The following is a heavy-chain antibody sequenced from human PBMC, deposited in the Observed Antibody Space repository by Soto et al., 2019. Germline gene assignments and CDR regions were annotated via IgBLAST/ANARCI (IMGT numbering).Heavy chain of an antibody. Sequence: ASVKVSCKASGYTFTSYGISWVRQAPGQGLEWMGWISAYNGNTNYAQKLQGRVTMTTDTSTSTAYMELRSLRSDDTAVYYCARHTDSGSYLFGAAFDIWGQGTMVTVS. CDR1: GYTFTSYG. J-gene: IGHJ3*02. CDR2: ISAYNGNT. CDR3: ARHTDSGSYLFGAAFDI. D-gene: IGHD1-26*01. V-gene: IGHV1-18*01.